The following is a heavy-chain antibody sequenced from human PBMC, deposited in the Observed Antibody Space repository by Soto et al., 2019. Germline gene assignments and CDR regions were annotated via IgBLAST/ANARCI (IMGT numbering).Heavy chain of an antibody. CDR3: SVILTIMRRCVDRWFDP. D-gene: IGHD3-16*01. J-gene: IGHJ5*02. CDR2: ITGTGDST. V-gene: IGHV3-23*01. Sequence: GGSLRLSCEASGFTFSTYAMSWVGQAPGKGLEWVSSITGTGDSTYYADSVKGRFTLSRDNSKNTVCLQMNTLRVEDPAVHYCSVILTIMRRCVDRWFDPRGQRTLGTVSS. CDR1: GFTFSTYA.